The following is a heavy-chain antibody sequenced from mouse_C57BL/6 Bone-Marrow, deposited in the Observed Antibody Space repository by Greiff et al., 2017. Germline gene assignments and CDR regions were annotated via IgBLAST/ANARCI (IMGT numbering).Heavy chain of an antibody. J-gene: IGHJ1*03. CDR2: IDPENGDT. Sequence: EVQGVESGAELVRPGASVKLSCTASGFNIKDDYMHWVKQRPEQGLEWIGWIDPENGDTEYASKFQGKATITADTSSNTAYLQLSSLTSEDTAVYYCTTGYYYGSKDWYFDVWGTGTTVTVSS. V-gene: IGHV14-4*01. CDR3: TTGYYYGSKDWYFDV. D-gene: IGHD1-1*01. CDR1: GFNIKDDY.